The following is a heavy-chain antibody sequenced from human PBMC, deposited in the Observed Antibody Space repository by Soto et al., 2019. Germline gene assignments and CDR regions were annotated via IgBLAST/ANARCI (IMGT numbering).Heavy chain of an antibody. CDR1: GGSFSGYY. J-gene: IGHJ2*01. Sequence: PSETLSLTCAVYGGSFSGYYWSWIRQPPGKGLEWIGEINHSGSTNYNPSLKSRVTISVDTSKNQFSLKLSSVTAADTAVYYCGRGSEGYSSGWYWYFDLWGRGTLVTVSS. CDR3: GRGSEGYSSGWYWYFDL. CDR2: INHSGST. V-gene: IGHV4-34*01. D-gene: IGHD6-19*01.